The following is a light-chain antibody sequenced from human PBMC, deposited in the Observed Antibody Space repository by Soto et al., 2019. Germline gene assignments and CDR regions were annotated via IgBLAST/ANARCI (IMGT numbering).Light chain of an antibody. Sequence: QSALTQPASVSGSPGQSITISCTGTSSDVGRYKLVSWYQQHPGKAPKLMIYEVSERPSGVSHRFSGSKSGNTASLTISGLQAEDEADYYCCSYEGFTTPVMFGGGTKLTVL. V-gene: IGLV2-23*02. CDR3: CSYEGFTTPVM. CDR2: EVS. CDR1: SSDVGRYKL. J-gene: IGLJ3*02.